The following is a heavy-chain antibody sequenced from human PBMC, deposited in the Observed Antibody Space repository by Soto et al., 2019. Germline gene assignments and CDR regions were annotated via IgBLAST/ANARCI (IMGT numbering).Heavy chain of an antibody. CDR1: GGSISSYY. D-gene: IGHD4-17*01. CDR3: ARDFPTPSSVTMHPLLEAWFDT. J-gene: IGHJ5*02. Sequence: SETLSLTCTVSGGSISSYYWSWIRQPAGKGLEWIGRIYTSGSTNYNPSLKSRVTMSVDTSKNQFSLKLSSVTAADTAVYYCARDFPTPSSVTMHPLLEAWFDTWGQGTLVTVSS. V-gene: IGHV4-4*07. CDR2: IYTSGST.